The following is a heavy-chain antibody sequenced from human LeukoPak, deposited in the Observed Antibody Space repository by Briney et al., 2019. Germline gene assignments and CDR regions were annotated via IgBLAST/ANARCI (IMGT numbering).Heavy chain of an antibody. D-gene: IGHD1-26*01. CDR3: ARDEVGATTEFDY. CDR2: ISSSGSTM. CDR1: GFTFSSYE. V-gene: IGHV3-48*03. J-gene: IGHJ4*02. Sequence: QAGGSLRLSCVASGFTFSSYEMNWVRQAPGKGLEWVSFISSSGSTMYYADSVKGRFTISRDNAKNSLYLQMNSLRAEDTAVYYCARDEVGATTEFDYWGQGTLVTVSS.